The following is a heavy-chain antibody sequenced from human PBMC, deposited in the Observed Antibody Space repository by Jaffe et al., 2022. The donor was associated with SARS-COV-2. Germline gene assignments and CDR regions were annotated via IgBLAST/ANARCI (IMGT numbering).Heavy chain of an antibody. CDR2: ISHDENRS. CDR3: AKGGWLRGILLSRKGYYFDH. Sequence: QIRLMESGGGVVQPGKSLTLSCEASGFTFGSYGMSWVRQAPGKGLQWVALISHDENRSYYADAVKGRVTISRDNSKNTLSLHMNNVRPEDTAIYYCAKGGWLRGILLSRKGYYFDHWGHGTLVTVSS. D-gene: IGHD3-10*01. V-gene: IGHV3-30*18. J-gene: IGHJ4*01. CDR1: GFTFGSYG.